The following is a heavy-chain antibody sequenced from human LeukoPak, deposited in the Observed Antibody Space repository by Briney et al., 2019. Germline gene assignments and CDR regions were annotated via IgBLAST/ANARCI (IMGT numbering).Heavy chain of an antibody. CDR2: ISGSGAST. J-gene: IGHJ4*02. D-gene: IGHD3-3*01. CDR1: GFTVSSNY. Sequence: SGGSLRLSCAASGFTVSSNYMSWVRQAPGKGLEWVSGISGSGASTYYADSVKGRFTISRDNSKNTLYLQMNSLRAEDTAVYYCAKDNTVRRFLEWLVDWGQGTLVTVSS. V-gene: IGHV3-23*01. CDR3: AKDNTVRRFLEWLVD.